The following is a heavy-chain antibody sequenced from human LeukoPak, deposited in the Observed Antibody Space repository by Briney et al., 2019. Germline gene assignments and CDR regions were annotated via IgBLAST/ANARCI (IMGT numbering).Heavy chain of an antibody. V-gene: IGHV4-31*03. J-gene: IGHJ4*02. CDR3: ARVVGYCSSTNCYRPPYYFDY. CDR1: GGSISSGGYY. Sequence: PSETLSLTCTISGGSISSGGYYWSWIRQHPGKGLEWIGCIYYSGSTYYNPSLKSRVTISVGTSKNQFSLKLSSVTAADTAVYYCARVVGYCSSTNCYRPPYYFDYWGQGTLVTVSS. CDR2: IYYSGST. D-gene: IGHD2-2*01.